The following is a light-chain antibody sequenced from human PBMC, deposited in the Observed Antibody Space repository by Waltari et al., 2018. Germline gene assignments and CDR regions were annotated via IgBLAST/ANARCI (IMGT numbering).Light chain of an antibody. Sequence: EIVMTQTPLSLSVTPGQPASISCTYTQSLLHIDGRTYLYGYLQKPGQSPHLLVYEGSNRFSGVPERFSGSDSGTDFTLKISRVEAEDVGLYFCMQSAQLPVTFGQGTRLDI. V-gene: IGKV2D-29*02. CDR2: EGS. CDR3: MQSAQLPVT. J-gene: IGKJ5*01. CDR1: QSLLHIDGRTY.